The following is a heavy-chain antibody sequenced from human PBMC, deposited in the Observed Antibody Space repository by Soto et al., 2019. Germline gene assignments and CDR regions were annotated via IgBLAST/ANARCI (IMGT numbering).Heavy chain of an antibody. Sequence: ASVKVSCKASGYTFTNYYMHWVRQAPGQGLEWMGIINPGGGSTSSAQKFQGRVTMTRDTSTSTVYMELSSLRSEDTAVYYCARDRKQAHDYASRTDAFDIWGQGTMVTVSS. CDR1: GYTFTNYY. V-gene: IGHV1-46*01. CDR3: ARDRKQAHDYASRTDAFDI. J-gene: IGHJ3*02. CDR2: INPGGGST. D-gene: IGHD3-22*01.